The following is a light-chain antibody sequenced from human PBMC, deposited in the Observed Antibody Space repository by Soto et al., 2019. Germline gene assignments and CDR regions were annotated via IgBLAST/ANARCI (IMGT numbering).Light chain of an antibody. CDR2: AAS. CDR3: QKYNSALIT. J-gene: IGKJ5*01. CDR1: QGISSY. Sequence: DIPLTQSPSFLSASVGDRVTITCRASQGISSYLAWYQQKPGKAPKLLIYAASTLQSGVPSRFSGSGSGTDFTLTISSLQPEDVATYYCQKYNSALITFGQGTRLEIK. V-gene: IGKV1-9*01.